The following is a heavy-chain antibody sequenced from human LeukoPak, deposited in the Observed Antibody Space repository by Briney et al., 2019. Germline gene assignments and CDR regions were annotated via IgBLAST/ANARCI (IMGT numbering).Heavy chain of an antibody. V-gene: IGHV3-21*01. J-gene: IGHJ5*02. D-gene: IGHD3-10*01. Sequence: PGGSLRLSCVASGFIFTSFGMNWVRQAPGKGLEWVSSITHGGQIYYADSVKGRFTISRDNTKNSVYLQMDNLRDDDTAVYFCARDDRYGSGILGKRFDPWGQGTLVSVSS. CDR3: ARDDRYGSGILGKRFDP. CDR2: ITHGGQI. CDR1: GFIFTSFG.